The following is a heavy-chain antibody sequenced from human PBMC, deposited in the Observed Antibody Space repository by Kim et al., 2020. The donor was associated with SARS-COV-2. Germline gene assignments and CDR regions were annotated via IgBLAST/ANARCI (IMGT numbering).Heavy chain of an antibody. D-gene: IGHD3-10*01. CDR3: AKGFDAPYYYYGMDV. J-gene: IGHJ6*02. V-gene: IGHV3-23*01. CDR2: LIGSGGST. Sequence: GGSLRLSCAASGFTFSSYAMSWVRQAPGKGLQWVSALIGSGGSTYYADSVKGRFTISRDNSKNTLYLQMNSLRAEDTAVNYCAKGFDAPYYYYGMDVWGQGTTVTVSS. CDR1: GFTFSSYA.